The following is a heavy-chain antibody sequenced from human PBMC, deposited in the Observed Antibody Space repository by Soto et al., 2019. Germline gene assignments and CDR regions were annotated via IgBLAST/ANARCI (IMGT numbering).Heavy chain of an antibody. CDR2: ISYDGSNK. V-gene: IGHV3-30-3*01. CDR3: ARDPHDDSSGYYHY. J-gene: IGHJ4*02. Sequence: GGSLRLSCAASGFTFSSYAMHWVRQAPGKGLEWVAVISYDGSNKYYADSVKGRFTISRDNSKNTLYLQMNSLRAEDTAVYYCARDPHDDSSGYYHYWGQGTLVTVSS. D-gene: IGHD3-22*01. CDR1: GFTFSSYA.